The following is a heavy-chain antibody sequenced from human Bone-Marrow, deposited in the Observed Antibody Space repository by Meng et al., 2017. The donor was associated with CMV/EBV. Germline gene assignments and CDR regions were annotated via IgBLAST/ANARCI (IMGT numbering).Heavy chain of an antibody. J-gene: IGHJ6*02. CDR2: INPNSGGT. CDR1: GGTFSSYA. Sequence: ASVKVSCKPSGGTFSSYAISWVRQATGQGLEWMGWINPNSGGTNYAQKFQGRVTMTRDTSISTAYMELSRLRSDDTAVYYCASGQQLDGWGEGYYYYYGMDVWGQGTTVTASS. CDR3: ASGQQLDGWGEGYYYYYGMDV. V-gene: IGHV1-2*02. D-gene: IGHD6-13*01.